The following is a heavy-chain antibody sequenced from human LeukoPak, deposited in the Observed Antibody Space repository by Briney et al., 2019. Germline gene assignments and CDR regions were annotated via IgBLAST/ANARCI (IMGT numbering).Heavy chain of an antibody. V-gene: IGHV5-51*01. Sequence: PGESLKISCKGSGYSFPTYGIAWVRQMPGKGLEWMGIIYPDESNIRYSPSFQGQVTISADKSISTAYLQWSSLKASDTAMYYCARPPSRGYSSSFEYWGQGTLVTVSS. CDR1: GYSFPTYG. CDR3: ARPPSRGYSSSFEY. J-gene: IGHJ4*02. CDR2: IYPDESNI. D-gene: IGHD2-2*03.